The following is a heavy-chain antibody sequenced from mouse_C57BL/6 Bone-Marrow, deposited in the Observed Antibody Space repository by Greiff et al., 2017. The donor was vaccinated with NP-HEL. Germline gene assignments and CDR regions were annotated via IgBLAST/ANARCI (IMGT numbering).Heavy chain of an antibody. CDR2: IDPSDSYT. CDR1: GYTFTSYW. J-gene: IGHJ3*01. CDR3: ALPWFAY. V-gene: IGHV1-69*01. Sequence: QVQLKQPGAELVMPGASVKLSCKASGYTFTSYWMHWVKQRPGQGLEWIGEIDPSDSYTNYNQKFKGKSTLTVDKSSSTAYMQLSSLTSEDSAVYYCALPWFAYWGQGTLVTVSA.